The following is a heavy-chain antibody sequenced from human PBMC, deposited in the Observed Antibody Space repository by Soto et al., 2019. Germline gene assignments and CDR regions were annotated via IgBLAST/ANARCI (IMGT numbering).Heavy chain of an antibody. CDR2: IKQDGSEK. CDR1: GFTFSSYC. Sequence: XESLRLSCAASGFTFSSYCMSWVRQAPGKGLEWVANIKQDGSEKYYVDSVKGRFTISRDNAKNSLYLQMNSLRAEDTAVYYCARDSNYYDSSGYYSNWFEPWGQGTLVTVSS. CDR3: ARDSNYYDSSGYYSNWFEP. V-gene: IGHV3-7*03. D-gene: IGHD3-22*01. J-gene: IGHJ5*02.